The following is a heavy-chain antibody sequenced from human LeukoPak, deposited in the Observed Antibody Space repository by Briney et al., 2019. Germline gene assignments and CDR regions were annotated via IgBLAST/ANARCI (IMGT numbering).Heavy chain of an antibody. CDR2: ISSSGSTI. CDR3: AKVVGYSYGFWSGFDP. J-gene: IGHJ5*02. Sequence: AGGSLRLSCAASGFTFSSYEMNWVRQAPGKGLEWVSYISSSGSTIYYADSVKGRFTISRDNSKNTLYLQMNSLRAEDTAVYYCAKVVGYSYGFWSGFDPWGQGTLVTVSS. CDR1: GFTFSSYE. V-gene: IGHV3-48*03. D-gene: IGHD5-18*01.